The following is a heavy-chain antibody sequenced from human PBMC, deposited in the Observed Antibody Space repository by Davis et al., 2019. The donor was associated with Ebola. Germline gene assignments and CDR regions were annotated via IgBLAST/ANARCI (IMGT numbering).Heavy chain of an antibody. D-gene: IGHD6-13*01. Sequence: PGGSLRLSCAASGFTFSSYAMHWVRQAPGKGLEWVAVISYDGSNKYYADSVKGRFTISRDNSKNTLYLQMNSLRAEDTAVYYCASLLAAAGSTDYWGQGTLVTVSS. CDR3: ASLLAAAGSTDY. V-gene: IGHV3-30-3*01. J-gene: IGHJ4*02. CDR1: GFTFSSYA. CDR2: ISYDGSNK.